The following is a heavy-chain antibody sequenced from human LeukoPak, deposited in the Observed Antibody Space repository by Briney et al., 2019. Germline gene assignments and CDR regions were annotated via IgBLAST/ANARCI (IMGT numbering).Heavy chain of an antibody. CDR1: GYTFTGYY. Sequence: ASVKVSCKASGYTFTGYYMHWVRQAPGQGLEWMGWINPNSGGTNYAQKFQGRVTTTRDTSISTAYMELSRLRSDDTAVYYCARGRITIFGVVPGLIDYWGQGTLVTVSS. CDR3: ARGRITIFGVVPGLIDY. J-gene: IGHJ4*02. CDR2: INPNSGGT. D-gene: IGHD3-3*01. V-gene: IGHV1-2*02.